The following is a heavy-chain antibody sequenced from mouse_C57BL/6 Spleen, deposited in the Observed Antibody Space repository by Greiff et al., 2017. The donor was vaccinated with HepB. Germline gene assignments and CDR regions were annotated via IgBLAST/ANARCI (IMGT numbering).Heavy chain of an antibody. D-gene: IGHD1-1*01. CDR2: ISSGSSTI. Sequence: EVMLVESGGGLVKPGGSLKLSCAASGFTFSDYGMHWVRQAPEKGLEWVAYISSGSSTIYYADTVKGRFTISRDKAKNTLFLQRTSLRSEDTAMYYCARYGGGLDYWGQGTTLTVSS. V-gene: IGHV5-17*01. CDR3: ARYGGGLDY. J-gene: IGHJ2*01. CDR1: GFTFSDYG.